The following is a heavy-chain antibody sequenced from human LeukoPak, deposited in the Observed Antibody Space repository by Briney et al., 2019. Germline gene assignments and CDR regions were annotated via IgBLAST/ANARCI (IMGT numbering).Heavy chain of an antibody. D-gene: IGHD4-17*01. Sequence: GGSLRLSCADSAFTFSSYAMSWVRQAPGKGLEWVSAISGSGGSTYYADSVKGRFTISRDNSKNTLYLQMNSLRAEDTAVYYCAKHRTTVTPLPRIDYWGQGTLVTVSS. CDR1: AFTFSSYA. CDR3: AKHRTTVTPLPRIDY. V-gene: IGHV3-23*01. CDR2: ISGSGGST. J-gene: IGHJ4*02.